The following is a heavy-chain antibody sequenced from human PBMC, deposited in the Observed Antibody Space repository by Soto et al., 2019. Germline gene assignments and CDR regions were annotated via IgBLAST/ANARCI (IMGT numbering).Heavy chain of an antibody. CDR2: IRSETYGGTP. CDR1: GFNFGNYA. D-gene: IGHD3-22*01. Sequence: GGSLRLSCTGSGFNFGNYAMSWVRQAPGKGPEWVGFIRSETYGGTPDYAASLRGRFTISRDDSKSIAYLEINSLQTDDTAVYYCTRYYYASSGYYVYWGQGTLVTVSS. V-gene: IGHV3-49*04. CDR3: TRYYYASSGYYVY. J-gene: IGHJ4*02.